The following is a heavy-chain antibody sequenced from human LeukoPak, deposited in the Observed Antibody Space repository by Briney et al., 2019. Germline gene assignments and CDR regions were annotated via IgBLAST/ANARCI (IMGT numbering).Heavy chain of an antibody. V-gene: IGHV1-24*01. CDR2: FDPEDGET. D-gene: IGHD3-16*02. CDR3: ATARITFGGVIVMPFDY. J-gene: IGHJ4*02. CDR1: GYTLTELS. Sequence: EASVKVSCKGSGYTLTELSMHWVRQAPGKGLEWMGGFDPEDGETIYAQKFQGRVTMTEDTSTDTAYMELSSLRSEDTAVYYCATARITFGGVIVMPFDYWGQGTLVTVSS.